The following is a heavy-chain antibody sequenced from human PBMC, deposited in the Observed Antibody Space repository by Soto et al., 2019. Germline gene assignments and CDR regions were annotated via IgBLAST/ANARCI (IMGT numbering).Heavy chain of an antibody. Sequence: VQLVESGGGLVKPGGSLRLSCAASGFTFSSYSMNWVRQAPGKGLEWVSSISSSSSYIYYADSVKGRFTISRDNAKNSLDLQMNSLRAEDTAVYYCASPTNYYGSAGNYWGQGTLVTVSS. CDR3: ASPTNYYGSAGNY. D-gene: IGHD3-10*01. CDR2: ISSSSSYI. J-gene: IGHJ4*02. CDR1: GFTFSSYS. V-gene: IGHV3-21*01.